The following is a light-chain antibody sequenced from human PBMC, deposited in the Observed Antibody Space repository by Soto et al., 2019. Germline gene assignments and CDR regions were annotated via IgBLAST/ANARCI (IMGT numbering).Light chain of an antibody. J-gene: IGLJ2*01. Sequence: QSVLTQPASVSGSPGQSITISCTGTSSDVGGYNFVSWYQQHPGKAPRLMIFDVDNRPSGVSTRFSGSKSGNTASLTISGLQAEHEADYYCCSYSGSSTIVVFGGGTKLTVL. CDR3: CSYSGSSTIVV. CDR2: DVD. V-gene: IGLV2-14*03. CDR1: SSDVGGYNF.